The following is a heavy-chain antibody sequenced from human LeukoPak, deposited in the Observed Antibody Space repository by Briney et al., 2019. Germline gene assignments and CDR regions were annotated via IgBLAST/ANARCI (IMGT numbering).Heavy chain of an antibody. J-gene: IGHJ6*02. Sequence: ASVKVSCKASGYTFTSYGISWVRQASGQGLEWMGWISAYNGNTNYAQKLQGRVTMTTDTSTSTAYMELRSLRSDDTAVYYCARATGDYGPLYYYYYGMDVWGQGTTVTVSS. CDR1: GYTFTSYG. V-gene: IGHV1-18*01. D-gene: IGHD4-17*01. CDR3: ARATGDYGPLYYYYYGMDV. CDR2: ISAYNGNT.